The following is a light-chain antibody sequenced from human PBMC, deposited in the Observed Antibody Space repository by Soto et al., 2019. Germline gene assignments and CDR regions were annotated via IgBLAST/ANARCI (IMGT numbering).Light chain of an antibody. Sequence: EIVLTQSPGTLSLSPGERATLSCRASQSVSSYLAWYQQKPGQAPRLLIYGTSSRATVIPDRFSGSGSGTDFTLSISRLEPEDFAVYHCQQYGRSPRTFGQGTKVDIK. CDR1: QSVSSY. V-gene: IGKV3-20*01. J-gene: IGKJ1*01. CDR2: GTS. CDR3: QQYGRSPRT.